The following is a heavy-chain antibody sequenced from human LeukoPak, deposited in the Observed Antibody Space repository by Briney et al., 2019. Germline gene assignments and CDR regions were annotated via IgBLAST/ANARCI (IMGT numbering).Heavy chain of an antibody. V-gene: IGHV4-59*01. CDR1: GGSISSYY. CDR2: IYYSGST. Sequence: SETLSLTCTVSGGSISSYYWSWIRQPPGEGLEWIGYIYYSGSTNYNPSLKSRVTISVDTSKNQFSLKLSSVTAADTAVYYCASRGGYSYGYGYWGQGTLVTVSS. D-gene: IGHD5-18*01. J-gene: IGHJ4*02. CDR3: ASRGGYSYGYGY.